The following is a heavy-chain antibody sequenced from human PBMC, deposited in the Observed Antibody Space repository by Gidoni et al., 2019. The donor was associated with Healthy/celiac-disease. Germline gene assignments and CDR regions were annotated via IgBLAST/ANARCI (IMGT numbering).Heavy chain of an antibody. V-gene: IGHV4-39*01. J-gene: IGHJ6*04. CDR3: ASTIVVVAATFNHGGMDV. CDR1: GGSISSSSYY. D-gene: IGHD2-15*01. Sequence: QLQLQESGPGLVKPSETLSLTCTVSGGSISSSSYYWGWIRQPPGKGLEWIGSIYYSGSTYYNPSLKSRVTISVDTSKNQFSLKLSSVTAADTAVYYCASTIVVVAATFNHGGMDVWGKGTTVTVSS. CDR2: IYYSGST.